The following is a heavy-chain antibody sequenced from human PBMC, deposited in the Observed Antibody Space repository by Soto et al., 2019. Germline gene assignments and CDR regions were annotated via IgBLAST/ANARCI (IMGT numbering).Heavy chain of an antibody. CDR3: ARGRVTMVRGAIDY. CDR2: INPSGGST. D-gene: IGHD3-10*01. Sequence: QVQLVQSGAEVKKPGASVKVSCKAFGYTFIRYYIHWVRQAPGQGLGWMGIINPSGGSTSYTQKFQGRVTMTSDTSTRTVYMELSSLRSDDTAVYYCARGRVTMVRGAIDYWRQGTLVTVSS. J-gene: IGHJ4*02. CDR1: GYTFIRYY. V-gene: IGHV1-46*01.